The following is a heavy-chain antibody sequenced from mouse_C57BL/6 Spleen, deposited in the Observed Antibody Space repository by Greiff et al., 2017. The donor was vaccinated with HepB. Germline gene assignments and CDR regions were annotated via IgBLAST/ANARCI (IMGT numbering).Heavy chain of an antibody. V-gene: IGHV2-4*01. CDR2: IWSGGST. J-gene: IGHJ4*01. CDR3: AKNKDYGSSYAMDY. D-gene: IGHD1-1*01. CDR1: GFSLTSYG. Sequence: VQLVESGPGLVQPSQSLSITCTVSGFSLTSYGVHWVRQPPGKGLEWLGVIWSGGSTDYNAAFISRLSISKDNSKSQVFFKMNSLQADDTAIYYCAKNKDYGSSYAMDYWGQGTSVTVSS.